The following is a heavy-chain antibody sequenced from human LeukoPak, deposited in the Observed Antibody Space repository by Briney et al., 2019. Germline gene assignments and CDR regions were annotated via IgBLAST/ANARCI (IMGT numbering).Heavy chain of an antibody. V-gene: IGHV4-4*07. Sequence: SETLSLTCTVSGASISSCYWTWIRQPAGEGLEWIGRIYSSGSTNYNPSLKSRVTMSLDTSKNQFSLRLGSVTAADTAVYYCARARGGSGSYGHFDYWGQGTLVTVSS. D-gene: IGHD1-26*01. CDR2: IYSSGST. CDR1: GASISSCY. J-gene: IGHJ4*02. CDR3: ARARGGSGSYGHFDY.